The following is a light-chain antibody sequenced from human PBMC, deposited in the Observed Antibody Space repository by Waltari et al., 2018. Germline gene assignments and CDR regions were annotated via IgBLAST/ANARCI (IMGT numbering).Light chain of an antibody. CDR2: VNSDGSH. V-gene: IGLV4-69*01. CDR3: QTGGHGTWV. CDR1: SGHSSNV. Sequence: QLVLPQSPSASASLGAPVTLTCTPSSGHSSNVIAWLQQQPEKGPRYLMKVNSDGSHSKGDEIPDRFSGSSSGAERYLTISSLQSEDEADYYCQTGGHGTWVFGGGTKLTVL. J-gene: IGLJ3*02.